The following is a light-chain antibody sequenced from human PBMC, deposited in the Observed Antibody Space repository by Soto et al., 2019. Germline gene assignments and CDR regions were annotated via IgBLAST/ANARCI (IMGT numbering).Light chain of an antibody. V-gene: IGKV1-5*01. Sequence: DIQMTQSPSTLSASVGDRVTITCRASQSISSWLAWYQQKPGKPPKLLIYDASSLESGVPSRFSGGGSGTEFPLTISSLQPDDFATYYCQQYNTFLTFGPGTKVDIK. CDR3: QQYNTFLT. CDR2: DAS. J-gene: IGKJ3*01. CDR1: QSISSW.